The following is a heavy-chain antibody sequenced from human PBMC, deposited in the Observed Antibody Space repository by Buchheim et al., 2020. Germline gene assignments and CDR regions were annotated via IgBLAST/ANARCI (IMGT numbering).Heavy chain of an antibody. J-gene: IGHJ5*02. CDR2: INSDGREL. CDR1: GFALRDFW. CDR3: ATTNWFDP. V-gene: IGHV3-7*02. Sequence: VESGGDLVQPGGSLRLSCAASGFALRDFWMNWIRQVPGKGLEWLANINSDGRELYYVESVKGRFTISRDNARNSVYLQMNSLRVEDTAIYYCATTNWFDPWGQGT.